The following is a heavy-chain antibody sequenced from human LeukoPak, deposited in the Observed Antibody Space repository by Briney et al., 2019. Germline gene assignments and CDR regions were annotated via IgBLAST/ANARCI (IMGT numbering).Heavy chain of an antibody. V-gene: IGHV3-48*03. J-gene: IGHJ4*02. D-gene: IGHD5-18*01. CDR2: IGSGGITI. CDR1: GFTFSSYE. CDR3: ARGYNYGTHFDS. Sequence: PGGSLRLSCAASGFTFSSYEVNWVRQAPGKGLEWVSFIGSGGITIHYADSVKGRFTISRDNAKNSVNLQMNSLRVEDTAIYYCARGYNYGTHFDSWGQGTVVTVSS.